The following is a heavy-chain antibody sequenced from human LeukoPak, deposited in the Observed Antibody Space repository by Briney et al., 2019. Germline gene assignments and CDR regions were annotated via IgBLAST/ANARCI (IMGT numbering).Heavy chain of an antibody. CDR1: GFTLSNYA. J-gene: IGHJ2*01. CDR2: ISYSSGSI. CDR3: AKDVLRLNYGYFAL. V-gene: IGHV3-23*01. Sequence: GGSLRLSCAASGFTLSNYAMSWGRQAPGKGPEWVAGISYSSGSIYYSDSVKGRFTISRDNSKNTLYLQMNSLRADYTAVYYCAKDVLRLNYGYFALWGRGTLVSVSS. D-gene: IGHD2-21*02.